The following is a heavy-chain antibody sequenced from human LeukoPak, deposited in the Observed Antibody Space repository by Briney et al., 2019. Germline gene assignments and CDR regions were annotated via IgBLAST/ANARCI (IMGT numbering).Heavy chain of an antibody. Sequence: ASVKVSCKASGYTFTSYAMHWVRQAPGQGLEWMGWISAYNGNTNYAQKLQGRVTMTTDTSTSTAYMELRSLRSDDTAVYYCAREWEQDAFDIWGQGTMVTVSS. CDR2: ISAYNGNT. J-gene: IGHJ3*02. V-gene: IGHV1-18*01. D-gene: IGHD1-26*01. CDR3: AREWEQDAFDI. CDR1: GYTFTSYA.